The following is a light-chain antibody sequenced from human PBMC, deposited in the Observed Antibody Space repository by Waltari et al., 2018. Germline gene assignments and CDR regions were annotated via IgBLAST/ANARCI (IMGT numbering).Light chain of an antibody. J-gene: IGLJ7*01. CDR1: STNIGINY. CDR2: ENS. CDR3: GTWDSSLSGAV. V-gene: IGLV1-51*02. Sequence: QSVLTQQPSVSAAPGQRDTISCSGGSTNIGINYLSWYRQFPGTAPKLFLYENSERPTGIPFLFSGSKSGTSATLYITGLQAGDEADYYCGTWDSSLSGAVFGGGTHLTVL.